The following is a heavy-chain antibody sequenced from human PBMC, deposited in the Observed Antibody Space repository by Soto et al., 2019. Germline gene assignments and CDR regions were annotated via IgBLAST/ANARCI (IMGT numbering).Heavy chain of an antibody. Sequence: SVKVTCKASGGSFSTLGINGVRQAPGQGLEWMGGVIPLFGKARYAETSQGRVTITADTSTGTAYMEVSSLRSDDTAVFYCATAHNSGWYFFDYWGPGTRVTVSS. J-gene: IGHJ4*02. CDR3: ATAHNSGWYFFDY. D-gene: IGHD6-19*01. V-gene: IGHV1-69*06. CDR1: GGSFSTLG. CDR2: VIPLFGKA.